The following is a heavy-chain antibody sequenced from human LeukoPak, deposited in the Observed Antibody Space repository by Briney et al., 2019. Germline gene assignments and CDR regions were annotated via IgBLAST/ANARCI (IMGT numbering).Heavy chain of an antibody. CDR3: ARQNRAFYYMDV. CDR2: MYNSGTT. V-gene: IGHV4-61*02. J-gene: IGHJ6*03. Sequence: PSETLSLTCTVSGASVRGSITSGTYYWNWIRQPAGRGLEWIGRMYNSGTTINYNPSLKSRVTISVDTSKNQFSLNVTSVTAADTAVYYCARQNRAFYYMDVWGQGTTVTVSS. CDR1: GASVRGSITSGTYY.